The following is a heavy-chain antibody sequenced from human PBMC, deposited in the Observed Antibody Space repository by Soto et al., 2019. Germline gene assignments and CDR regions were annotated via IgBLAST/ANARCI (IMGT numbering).Heavy chain of an antibody. CDR1: GYTFTTSW. D-gene: IGHD3-10*01. CDR3: TRQRGSGSYYPFDF. Sequence: AGESLKISCKASGYTFTTSWIAWVRQMPGQGLEWMGIIYPGDSDTRISPSFQGHVSISADRSTSTAYLQWTILEASDSGIYYCTRQRGSGSYYPFDFWGQGXRVTVYS. V-gene: IGHV5-51*01. J-gene: IGHJ4*02. CDR2: IYPGDSDT.